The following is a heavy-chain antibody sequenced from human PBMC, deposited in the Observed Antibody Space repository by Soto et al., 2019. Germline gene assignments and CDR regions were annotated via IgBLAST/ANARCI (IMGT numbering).Heavy chain of an antibody. CDR2: FDPEDGET. CDR3: ATPLFGVVIIAGDAFDI. CDR1: GYTLTELS. D-gene: IGHD3-3*01. V-gene: IGHV1-24*01. Sequence: ASVKVSCKVSGYTLTELSMHWVRQAPGKGLEWMGGFDPEDGETIYAQKFQGRVTMTEDTSTDTAYMELSSLRSEDTAVYYCATPLFGVVIIAGDAFDIWGQGTMVTVSS. J-gene: IGHJ3*02.